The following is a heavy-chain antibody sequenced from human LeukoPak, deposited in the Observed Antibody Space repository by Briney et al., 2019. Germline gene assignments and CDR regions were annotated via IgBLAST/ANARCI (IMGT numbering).Heavy chain of an antibody. V-gene: IGHV3-23*01. CDR1: GFTFSSYA. CDR3: AKDRLRSGYTHFDY. CDR2: ISGSGGST. D-gene: IGHD3-3*01. Sequence: PGGSLRLSCAASGFTFSSYAMSWVRQAPGNGLEWVSAISGSGGSTYYADSVKGRFTISRDNSKTTLYLQMNSLRAEDTAVYYCAKDRLRSGYTHFDYWGQGTLVTVSS. J-gene: IGHJ4*02.